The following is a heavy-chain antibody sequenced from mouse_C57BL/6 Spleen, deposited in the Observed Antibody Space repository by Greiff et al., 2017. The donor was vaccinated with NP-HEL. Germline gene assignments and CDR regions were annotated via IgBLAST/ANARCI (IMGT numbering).Heavy chain of an antibody. V-gene: IGHV1-50*01. CDR2: IDPSDSHT. J-gene: IGHJ3*01. CDR1: GYTFTSYW. Sequence: QVQLQQPGAELVKPGASVKLSCKASGYTFTSYWMQWVKQRPGQGLEWIGEIDPSDSHTNYNQKFKGKATLTVDKSSSTAYMQRSMLTSDDAAVYYCARTYYGTRGFADWGQGALVTVSA. D-gene: IGHD1-1*01. CDR3: ARTYYGTRGFAD.